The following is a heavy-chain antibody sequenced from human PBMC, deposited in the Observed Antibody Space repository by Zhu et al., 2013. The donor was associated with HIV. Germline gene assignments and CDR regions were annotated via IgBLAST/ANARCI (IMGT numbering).Heavy chain of an antibody. J-gene: IGHJ4*02. Sequence: QVQLVQSETEVKTPGASVNLSCKTSGYTFTSYYVHWVRQAPGQGLEWMGIINPGIGSTIYAQKFQGRVTISRDTSTSTVYMDLSSLRSEDTAVYYCARAWTWQQLNQSPNYFDYWGQGTLVTVSS. CDR2: INPGIGST. CDR3: ARAWTWQQLNQSPNYFDY. D-gene: IGHD6-13*01. V-gene: IGHV1-46*03. CDR1: GYTFTSYY.